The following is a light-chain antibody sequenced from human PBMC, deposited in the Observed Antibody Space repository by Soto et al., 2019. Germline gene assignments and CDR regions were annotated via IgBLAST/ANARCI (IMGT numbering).Light chain of an antibody. J-gene: IGLJ1*01. CDR3: SSYRASSPTHYV. V-gene: IGLV2-14*03. Sequence: QSALTQPASLSGSPGHSITISCTGTSSDVGGYNYVSWYQQHPGKAPQLMIYDVSNRPSGVSNRFSGSKSGNTASLTISGLQAEDEADYYCSSYRASSPTHYVFGTGTKLTVL. CDR1: SSDVGGYNY. CDR2: DVS.